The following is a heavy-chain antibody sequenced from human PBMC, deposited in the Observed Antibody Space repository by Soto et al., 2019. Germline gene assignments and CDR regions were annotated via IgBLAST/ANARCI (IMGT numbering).Heavy chain of an antibody. Sequence: QVQLQESGPGLVKPSGTLSLTCAVSGGSISSSNWWSWVRQPPGKGLEWIGEIYHSGSTNYNPSLKSRVTISVDKSKIQFSLKLSSVTVADSAVYYCARVVGGYGDPFDYWGQGTLVTVSS. CDR3: ARVVGGYGDPFDY. J-gene: IGHJ4*02. CDR2: IYHSGST. CDR1: GGSISSSNW. D-gene: IGHD4-17*01. V-gene: IGHV4-4*02.